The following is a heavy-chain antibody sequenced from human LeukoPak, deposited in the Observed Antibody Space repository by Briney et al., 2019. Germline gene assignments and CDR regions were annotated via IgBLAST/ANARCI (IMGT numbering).Heavy chain of an antibody. CDR3: ARESYYDSSGYYSPNN. V-gene: IGHV3-21*01. CDR2: ISSSSSYI. J-gene: IGHJ4*02. D-gene: IGHD3-22*01. Sequence: GGSLRLSCAASGFTVSSYSMNWVRQAPGKGLEWVSSISSSSSYIYYADSVKGRFTISRDNAKNSLYLQMNSLRAEDTAVYYCARESYYDSSGYYSPNNWGQGTLVTVSS. CDR1: GFTVSSYS.